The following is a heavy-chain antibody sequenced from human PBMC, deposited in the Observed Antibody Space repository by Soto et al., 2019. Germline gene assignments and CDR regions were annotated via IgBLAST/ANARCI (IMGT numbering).Heavy chain of an antibody. D-gene: IGHD3-22*01. CDR1: GFVFVDYT. CDR2: ISWDGGST. J-gene: IGHJ4*02. Sequence: GGSLRLSCVASGFVFVDYTMHWVSQAPGKGLEWVSLISWDGGSTYYADSVKGRFTISRDNSKNTLYLQMNSLRAEDTAVYYCAKLASFYYDSSGYQWGQGTLVTVSS. V-gene: IGHV3-43*01. CDR3: AKLASFYYDSSGYQ.